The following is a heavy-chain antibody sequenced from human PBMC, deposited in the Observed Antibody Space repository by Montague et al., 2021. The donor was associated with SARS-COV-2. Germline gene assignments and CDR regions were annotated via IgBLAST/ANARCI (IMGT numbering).Heavy chain of an antibody. J-gene: IGHJ5*02. V-gene: IGHV4-59*01. CDR1: GGSISSYY. D-gene: IGHD3-10*01. CDR2: IYYSGST. Sequence: SETLSLTCTVSGGSISSYYWSWIRQPPGKGLEWIGYIYYSGSTNYNPSLKSRVTISVDTSKNQFSLKLSSVTAADTAVYYCARVPVLLWFGEQGYWFDPWGQGTLVTVSS. CDR3: ARVPVLLWFGEQGYWFDP.